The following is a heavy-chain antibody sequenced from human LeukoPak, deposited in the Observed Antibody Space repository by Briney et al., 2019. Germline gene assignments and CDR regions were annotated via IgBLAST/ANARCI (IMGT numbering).Heavy chain of an antibody. Sequence: SETLSLTCTVSGGSISSYYWSWIRQPPGKGLEWIGYIYYSGSTNYNPSLKSRVTISVDTSKNQFSLKLSSVTAADTAVYYCARVVSYCTSTSCYGDKVFDPWGQGTLVTVSS. J-gene: IGHJ5*02. CDR3: ARVVSYCTSTSCYGDKVFDP. V-gene: IGHV4-59*01. CDR1: GGSISSYY. D-gene: IGHD2-2*01. CDR2: IYYSGST.